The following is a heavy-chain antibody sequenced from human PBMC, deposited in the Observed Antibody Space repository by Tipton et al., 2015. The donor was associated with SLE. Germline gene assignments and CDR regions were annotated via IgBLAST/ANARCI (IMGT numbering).Heavy chain of an antibody. CDR2: ISWNSGSI. J-gene: IGHJ3*02. CDR3: AKALQYYDFWSGYGNAFDM. CDR1: GFIFSTYG. Sequence: SLRLSCEASGFIFSTYGMHWVRQAPGQGLEWVSGISWNSGSIGYADSVQGRFTITRDNAKNSVYLQMNSLRAEDTALYYCAKALQYYDFWSGYGNAFDMWGQGTMVTVSS. D-gene: IGHD3-3*01. V-gene: IGHV3-9*01.